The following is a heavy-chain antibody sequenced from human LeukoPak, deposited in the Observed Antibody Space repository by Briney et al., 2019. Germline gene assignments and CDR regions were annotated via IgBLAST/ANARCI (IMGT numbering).Heavy chain of an antibody. CDR3: ARHDEYSSSQMFDY. D-gene: IGHD6-6*01. CDR1: GFTFSSYS. J-gene: IGHJ4*02. Sequence: PGGSLRLSCAASGFTFSSYSMNWVRQAPGKGLEWVSSISTTSSYISYADSVKGRFTISRDNAKNSLYLQMNSLRAEDTAVYYCARHDEYSSSQMFDYWGQGILVTVSS. V-gene: IGHV3-21*01. CDR2: ISTTSSYI.